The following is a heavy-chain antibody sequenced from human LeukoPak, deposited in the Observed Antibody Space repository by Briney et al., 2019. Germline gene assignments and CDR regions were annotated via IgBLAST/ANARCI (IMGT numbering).Heavy chain of an antibody. CDR2: ISGSGGST. J-gene: IGHJ4*02. Sequence: PGGSLRLSCAASGFTFSSYAMSWVRQAPGKGLAWVSAISGSGGSTYYADSVKGRFTISRDNSKNTLYLQMNSLRAEDTAVYYCAKAGSITMIRGANSLFDYWGQGTLVTVSS. CDR3: AKAGSITMIRGANSLFDY. D-gene: IGHD3-10*01. CDR1: GFTFSSYA. V-gene: IGHV3-23*01.